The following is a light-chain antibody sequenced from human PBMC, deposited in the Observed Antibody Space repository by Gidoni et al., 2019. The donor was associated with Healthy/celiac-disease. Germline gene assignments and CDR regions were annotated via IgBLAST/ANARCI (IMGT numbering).Light chain of an antibody. CDR3: QQRSNWPPFT. CDR1: QSVSSY. CDR2: DAS. J-gene: IGKJ5*01. V-gene: IGKV3-11*01. Sequence: EIVLTQSPATLSLSPGESATLSRRASQSVSSYLAWYQQKPGQAPRLLIYDASNRATGIPARFSGSGSGTDFTLTISSLEPEDFAFYYCQQRSNWPPFTFGQGTRLEIK.